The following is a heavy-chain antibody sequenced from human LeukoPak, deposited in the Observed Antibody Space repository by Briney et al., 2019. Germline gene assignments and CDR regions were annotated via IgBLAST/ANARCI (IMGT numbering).Heavy chain of an antibody. Sequence: SETLSLTCTVSGGSISSYYWSWIRQPAGKGLEWIGRIYTSGSTNYNPSLKSRVTMSVDTSKNQFSLKLSSVTAADTAVYYCAREGSSSGWHGHYYGMDVWGQGTTVTVSS. CDR2: IYTSGST. J-gene: IGHJ6*02. CDR3: AREGSSSGWHGHYYGMDV. V-gene: IGHV4-4*07. D-gene: IGHD6-19*01. CDR1: GGSISSYY.